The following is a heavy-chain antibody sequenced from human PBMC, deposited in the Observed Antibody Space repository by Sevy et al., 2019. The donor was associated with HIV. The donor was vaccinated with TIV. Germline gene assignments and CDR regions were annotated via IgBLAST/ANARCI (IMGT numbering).Heavy chain of an antibody. V-gene: IGHV1-69*13. CDR1: GGTFSSYA. CDR3: AREQQLGYYYYYGMDV. D-gene: IGHD6-13*01. J-gene: IGHJ6*02. CDR2: IIPIFGTA. Sequence: ASVKVSCKASGGTFSSYAISWVRQAPGQGLEWMGGIIPIFGTANYAQKFQGRVTITADESTSTVYMELSSLRSEDTAVYYCAREQQLGYYYYYGMDVWGQGTTVTVSS.